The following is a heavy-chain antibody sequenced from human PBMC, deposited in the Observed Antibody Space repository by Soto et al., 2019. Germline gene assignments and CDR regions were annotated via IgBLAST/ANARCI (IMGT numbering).Heavy chain of an antibody. V-gene: IGHV1-18*01. CDR2: ISAYNGNT. J-gene: IGHJ5*02. CDR3: ARLGVVVAATINNWFDP. CDR1: GYTFTSYG. D-gene: IGHD2-15*01. Sequence: GASVKVSCKASGYTFTSYGISWVRQAPGQGLEWMGWISAYNGNTNYAQKLQGRVTMTTDTSTSTAYMELRSLRSDDTAVYYCARLGVVVAATINNWFDPWGKGTLVTVSS.